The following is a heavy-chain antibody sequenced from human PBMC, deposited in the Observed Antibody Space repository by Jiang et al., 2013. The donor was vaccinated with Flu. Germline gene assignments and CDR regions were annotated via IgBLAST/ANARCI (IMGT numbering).Heavy chain of an antibody. CDR3: ARLVQSVTIYGILNPTYYYMDV. J-gene: IGHJ6*03. V-gene: IGHV5-10-1*03. D-gene: IGHD5-24*01. CDR1: GYNFTNYW. CDR2: IDPSDSYT. Sequence: QLVESGAEVQKPGESLRISCKGSGYNFTNYWINWVRQMPGKGLEWMGRIDPSDSYTNYSPSFQGHVTISADKSINTAFLQWSSLKASDTAMYYCARLVQSVTIYGILNPTYYYMDVWGKGTTVTVSS.